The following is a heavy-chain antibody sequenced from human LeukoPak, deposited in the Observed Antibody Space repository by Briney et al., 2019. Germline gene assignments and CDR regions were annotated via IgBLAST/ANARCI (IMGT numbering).Heavy chain of an antibody. Sequence: PGGSLRLSCAASGFTVSSNYMSWVRQAPGKGLEWVSVIYSGGSTYYADSVKGRFTISRDNAKNSLYLQMNSLRAEDTAVYYCARGQWLPRDAFDIWGQGTMVTVSS. CDR2: IYSGGST. CDR1: GFTVSSNY. V-gene: IGHV3-66*01. CDR3: ARGQWLPRDAFDI. D-gene: IGHD6-19*01. J-gene: IGHJ3*02.